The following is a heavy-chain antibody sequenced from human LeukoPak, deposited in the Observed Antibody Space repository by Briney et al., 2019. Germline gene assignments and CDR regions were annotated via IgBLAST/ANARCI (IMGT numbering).Heavy chain of an antibody. CDR3: GRDSRGPDY. V-gene: IGHV4-34*01. J-gene: IGHJ4*02. CDR1: GGSLSHYY. D-gene: IGHD3-22*01. Sequence: PSETLSLTCAVYGGSLSHYYWSWIRQSPEKGLECIGEINHSGSTNYNPSLKSRVTISVDTSKNQISLKLNSVTAADTAVYYCGRDSRGPDYWGQGTLVTVSS. CDR2: INHSGST.